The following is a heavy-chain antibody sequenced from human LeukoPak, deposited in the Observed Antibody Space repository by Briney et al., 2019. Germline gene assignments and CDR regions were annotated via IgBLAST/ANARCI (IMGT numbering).Heavy chain of an antibody. CDR3: AKTLWFGSLGAFDI. Sequence: PGGSLRLSCAASGFTFSSYAMHWVRQAPGKGLEWVAVISYDGSNKYYADSVKGRFTISRDNSKNTLYLQMNSLRAEDTAVYYCAKTLWFGSLGAFDIWGQGTMVTVSS. V-gene: IGHV3-30*04. J-gene: IGHJ3*02. D-gene: IGHD3-10*01. CDR1: GFTFSSYA. CDR2: ISYDGSNK.